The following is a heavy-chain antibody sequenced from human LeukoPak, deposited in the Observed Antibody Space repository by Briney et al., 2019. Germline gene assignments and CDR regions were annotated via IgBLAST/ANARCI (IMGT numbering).Heavy chain of an antibody. CDR1: GYTFTSYY. D-gene: IGHD3-16*02. V-gene: IGHV1-46*01. J-gene: IGHJ5*02. CDR3: ARAPYDYVWGSYRPVWWFDP. Sequence: ASVKVSCKASGYTFTSYYMHWVRQAPGQGLEWMGIINPSGGSTSYAQKFQGRVTMTRDTSTSTVYMELSSLRSEDTAVYYCARAPYDYVWGSYRPVWWFDPWGQGTLVTVSS. CDR2: INPSGGST.